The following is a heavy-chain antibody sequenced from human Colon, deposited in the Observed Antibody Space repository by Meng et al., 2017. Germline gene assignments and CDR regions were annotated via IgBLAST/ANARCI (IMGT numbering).Heavy chain of an antibody. J-gene: IGHJ5*02. V-gene: IGHV3-23*01. CDR1: GFTFKSYA. D-gene: IGHD6-19*01. Sequence: GGSLRLSCVASGFTFKSYATGWVSQAPGGGWEWVSAIGSGSAGTHYAYSVKGRFSISRDDSKNTLYLQMSRLRVEDTAVYDCVKPILTVAGTRWFDPWGQGTLVTVSS. CDR2: IGSGSAGT. CDR3: VKPILTVAGTRWFDP.